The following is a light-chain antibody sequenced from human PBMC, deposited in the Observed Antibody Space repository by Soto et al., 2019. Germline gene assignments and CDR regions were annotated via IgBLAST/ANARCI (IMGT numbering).Light chain of an antibody. Sequence: DIHMTQSPSTLSASVGDSVTITCRASQTISSWLAWYQQKPGKAPNLLIYKASSLESGVPSRFSGSVSGTEFTLTISSLQPDDFATYYCQQYNSYSWTFGQGTKVDIK. CDR1: QTISSW. CDR3: QQYNSYSWT. V-gene: IGKV1-5*03. CDR2: KAS. J-gene: IGKJ1*01.